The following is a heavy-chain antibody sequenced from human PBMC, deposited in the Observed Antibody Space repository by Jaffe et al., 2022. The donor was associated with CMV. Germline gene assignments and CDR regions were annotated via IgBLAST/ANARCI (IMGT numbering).Heavy chain of an antibody. Sequence: QVTLKESGPVLVKPTETLTLTCTVSGFSLSNARMGVSWIRQPPGKALEWLAHIFSNDEKSYSTSLKSRLTISKDTSKSQVVLTMTNMDPVDTATYYCARITPTYSSSWYGWFDPWGQGTLVTVSS. D-gene: IGHD6-13*01. V-gene: IGHV2-26*01. CDR2: IFSNDEK. J-gene: IGHJ5*02. CDR3: ARITPTYSSSWYGWFDP. CDR1: GFSLSNARMG.